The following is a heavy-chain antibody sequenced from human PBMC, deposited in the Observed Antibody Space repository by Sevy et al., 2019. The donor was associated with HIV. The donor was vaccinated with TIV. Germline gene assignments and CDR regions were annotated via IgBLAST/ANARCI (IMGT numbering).Heavy chain of an antibody. J-gene: IGHJ4*02. CDR3: AREGCSKPHDY. CDR1: GFTFSNYA. V-gene: IGHV3-23*01. CDR2: FSFCCGKI. D-gene: IGHD2-2*01. Sequence: GGSLRLSCAASGFTFSNYAMSWVRQAPGKGLEWVSTFSFCCGKINYADSVKGRFTISRDNSKNTLYLQMNSLRAEDTALYYCAREGCSKPHDYWGQGTLVTVSS.